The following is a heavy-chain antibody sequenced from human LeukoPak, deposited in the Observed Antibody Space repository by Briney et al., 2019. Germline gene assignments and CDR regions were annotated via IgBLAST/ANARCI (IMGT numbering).Heavy chain of an antibody. CDR2: IIPIFGTA. CDR1: GGTFSSYA. D-gene: IGHD5-18*01. J-gene: IGHJ4*02. V-gene: IGHV1-69*13. CDR3: ARDSGYSYGVDY. Sequence: SVKVSCKASGGTFSSYAISWLRQAPGQGLEWMGGIIPIFGTANYAQKFQGRVTITADESTSTAYMELSSLRSEDTAVYYCARDSGYSYGVDYWGQGTLVTVSS.